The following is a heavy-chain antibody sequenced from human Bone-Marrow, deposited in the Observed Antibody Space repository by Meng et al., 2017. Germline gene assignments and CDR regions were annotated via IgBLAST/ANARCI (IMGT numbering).Heavy chain of an antibody. CDR1: AYTLTSYD. CDR2: IDPNSGNT. J-gene: IGHJ5*02. Sequence: AQLVSVSAEWKQPLTSAKSRYKTAAYTLTSYDNHWWRKATGQGIEWMGWIDPNSGNTGYAQKFQGRVTLTRNTSISTPYMELSSLRSEGTAVYYCPRGSNWFDPWGQGTLVTVSS. CDR3: PRGSNWFDP. V-gene: IGHV1-8*01.